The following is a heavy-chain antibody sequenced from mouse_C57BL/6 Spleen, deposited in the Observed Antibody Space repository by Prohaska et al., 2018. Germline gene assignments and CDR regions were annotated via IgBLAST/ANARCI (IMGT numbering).Heavy chain of an antibody. V-gene: IGHV8-12*01. CDR2: IYWDDDK. Sequence: QVTLKESGPGILQSSQTLSLTCSFSGFSLSTSGMGVSWIRQPSGKGLEWLAHIYWDDDKRYNPSLKRRLTISKDTSRNQVFLKSTSVDTADTATYYCARSPKDYFDYWGQGTTLTVSS. CDR1: GFSLSTSGMG. CDR3: ARSPKDYFDY. J-gene: IGHJ2*01.